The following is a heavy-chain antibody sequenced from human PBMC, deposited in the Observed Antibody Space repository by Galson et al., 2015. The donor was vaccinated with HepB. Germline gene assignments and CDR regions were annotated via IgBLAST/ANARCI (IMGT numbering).Heavy chain of an antibody. CDR3: ARDFYYDSSGYPAGFDY. CDR2: ISSSSSTI. J-gene: IGHJ4*02. D-gene: IGHD3-22*01. CDR1: GFTFSSYS. Sequence: SLRLSCAASGFTFSSYSMNWVRQAPGKGLEWVSYISSSSSTIYYADSVKGRFTISRDNAKNSLYLQMNSLRDEDTAVYYCARDFYYDSSGYPAGFDYWGQGTLVTVSS. V-gene: IGHV3-48*02.